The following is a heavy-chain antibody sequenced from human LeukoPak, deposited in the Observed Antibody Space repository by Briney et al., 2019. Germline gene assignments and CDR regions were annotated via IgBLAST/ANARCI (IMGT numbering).Heavy chain of an antibody. D-gene: IGHD3-3*01. J-gene: IGHJ6*02. CDR3: ARDRHYDFWSGPTSYGMDV. CDR2: IYHSGST. Sequence: SGTLSLTCAVSGGSISSSNWWSWVRQPPGKGLERIGEIYHSGSTNYNPSLKSRVTISVDKSKNQFSLKLSSVTAADTAVYYCARDRHYDFWSGPTSYGMDVWGQGTTVTVSS. V-gene: IGHV4-4*02. CDR1: GGSISSSNW.